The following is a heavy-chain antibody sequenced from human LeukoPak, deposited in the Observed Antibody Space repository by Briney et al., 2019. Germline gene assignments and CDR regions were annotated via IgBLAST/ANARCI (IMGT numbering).Heavy chain of an antibody. CDR3: ALVGELLENFDY. CDR1: GFTFSSYG. Sequence: GRSLRLSCAASGFTFSSYGMHCVRQAPGKGLEWVAVISYDGSNKYYADSVKGRFTISRDNSKNTLYLQMNSLRAEDTAVYYCALVGELLENFDYWGQGTLVTVSS. D-gene: IGHD3-10*01. CDR2: ISYDGSNK. J-gene: IGHJ4*02. V-gene: IGHV3-30*03.